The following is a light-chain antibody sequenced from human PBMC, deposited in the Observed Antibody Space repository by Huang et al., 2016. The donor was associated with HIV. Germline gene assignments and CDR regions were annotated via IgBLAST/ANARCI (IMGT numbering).Light chain of an antibody. CDR1: QSLSGW. V-gene: IGKV1-5*03. Sequence: DIQMTQSPSTLSASIGDRVTITCRASQSLSGWLAWYQQSPGNAPNLLISKASMLQSGVPPRFSGSGSGTDFILTISSLQPDDFATYYCQQLHNSPYTFGQGTKLEIK. CDR2: KAS. J-gene: IGKJ2*01. CDR3: QQLHNSPYT.